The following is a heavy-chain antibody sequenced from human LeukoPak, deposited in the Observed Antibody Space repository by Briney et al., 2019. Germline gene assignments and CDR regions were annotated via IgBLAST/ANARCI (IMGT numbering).Heavy chain of an antibody. Sequence: GGSLRLSCAASGFTVSSNYMNWVRQAPGKGLEWVSYISSSSSTIYYADSVKGRFTISRDNAKNSLYLQMNSLRAEDTAVYYCARDLPDYWGQGTLVTVSS. CDR2: ISSSSSTI. V-gene: IGHV3-48*01. CDR1: GFTVSSNY. J-gene: IGHJ4*02. CDR3: ARDLPDY.